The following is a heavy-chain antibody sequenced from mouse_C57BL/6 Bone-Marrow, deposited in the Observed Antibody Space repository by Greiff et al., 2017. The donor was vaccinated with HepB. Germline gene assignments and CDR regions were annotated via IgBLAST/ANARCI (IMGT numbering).Heavy chain of an antibody. CDR1: YFAFMASA. V-gene: IGHV1-49*01. Sequence: LQQSGAELVRPGSSVKLSCKASYFAFMASAMHWVKQRPGHGLEWIGSFTMYSDATEYSENFKGKATLTANTSSNTAYMELSSLTSEDSAVYYCARCSRGYYAMDYWGQGTTVTVSS. J-gene: IGHJ4*01. CDR2: FTMYSDAT. D-gene: IGHD3-3*01. CDR3: ARCSRGYYAMDY.